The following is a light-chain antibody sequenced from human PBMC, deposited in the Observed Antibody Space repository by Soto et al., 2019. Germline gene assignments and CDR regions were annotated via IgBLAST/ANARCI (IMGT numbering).Light chain of an antibody. J-gene: IGKJ1*01. CDR3: QQYGRSPST. CDR1: QSVSSSY. Sequence: EMVLTQSPGTLSLSPGERATLSCRASQSVSSSYLAWYQQRPGQAPRLLIYDASGRATGIPDRFSGSGSGTDFTLTISRLEPEDFAVYYCQQYGRSPSTFGQGTKVEIK. V-gene: IGKV3-20*01. CDR2: DAS.